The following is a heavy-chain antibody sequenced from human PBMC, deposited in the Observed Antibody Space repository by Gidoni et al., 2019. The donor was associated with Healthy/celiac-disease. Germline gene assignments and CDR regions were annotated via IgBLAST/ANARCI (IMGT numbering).Heavy chain of an antibody. CDR2: IYHSGST. D-gene: IGHD3-16*01. Sequence: QLHLQASASGLVKPSQTLSLPCAVSGGSISSGGYSWSWIRPPPGKGLEWIGYIYHSGSTYYNPSLKSRVTISVDRSKNQFSLKLSSVTAADTAVYDCARVDYMDAFDIWGQGTMVTVSS. V-gene: IGHV4-30-2*01. CDR1: GGSISSGGYS. CDR3: ARVDYMDAFDI. J-gene: IGHJ3*02.